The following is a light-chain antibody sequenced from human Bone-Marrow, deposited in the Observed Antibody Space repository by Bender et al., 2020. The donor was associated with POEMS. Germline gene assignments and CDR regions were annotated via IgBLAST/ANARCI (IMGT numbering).Light chain of an antibody. J-gene: IGLJ3*02. CDR3: VAWDASLNGWV. V-gene: IGLV2-14*02. Sequence: QSALTQPASVSGSPGQSITISCTGTSSDVGSYNVVTWYQQHPGKAPKFMIYDVSSRPSGVSDRFSGSKSGNTASLTISGLQSDDEAIYFCVAWDASLNGWVFGGGTKLTVL. CDR1: SSDVGSYNV. CDR2: DVS.